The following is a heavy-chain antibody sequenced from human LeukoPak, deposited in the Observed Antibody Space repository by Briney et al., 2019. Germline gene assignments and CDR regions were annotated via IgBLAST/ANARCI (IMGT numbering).Heavy chain of an antibody. Sequence: SGTLSLTCAVSGGSISSNNWWSWVRQPPGKGLERIGEIYHSGSTNYNPSLKSRVTISVDNSNNQFSLKVTSVTAADTAVYYCARNLAVPGTRAFDIWGQGTMVTVSS. CDR1: GGSISSNNW. CDR3: ARNLAVPGTRAFDI. V-gene: IGHV4-4*02. D-gene: IGHD6-19*01. J-gene: IGHJ3*02. CDR2: IYHSGST.